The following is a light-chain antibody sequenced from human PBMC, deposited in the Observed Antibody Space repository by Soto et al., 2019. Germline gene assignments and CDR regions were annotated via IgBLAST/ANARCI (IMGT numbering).Light chain of an antibody. CDR3: QSYDSSLSGYV. CDR2: GSG. V-gene: IGLV1-40*01. CDR1: ASNIATNF. J-gene: IGLJ1*01. Sequence: QSVLTQPPSASGTPGQRVTISCSGGASNIATNFIFWYQQLPGTAPKVVIYGSGNRPSGVPDRFSGSKSGTSASLAIAGLQAEDEADYYCQSYDSSLSGYVFGTGTKVTVL.